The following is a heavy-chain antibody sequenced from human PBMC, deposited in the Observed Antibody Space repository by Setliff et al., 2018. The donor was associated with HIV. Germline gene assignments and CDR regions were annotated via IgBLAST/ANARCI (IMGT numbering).Heavy chain of an antibody. CDR3: GGNGYYSIDY. Sequence: PGGSLRLSCAASGFTFSYYWMHWVRQSPGKGLEWIGEIYHSGSTHYNPSLQSRVTISVDKSKSQFSLKLNSVTAADTAVYYCGGNGYYSIDYWGQGTLVTVSS. CDR2: IYHSGST. J-gene: IGHJ4*02. CDR1: GFTFSYYW. V-gene: IGHV4-4*02. D-gene: IGHD3-22*01.